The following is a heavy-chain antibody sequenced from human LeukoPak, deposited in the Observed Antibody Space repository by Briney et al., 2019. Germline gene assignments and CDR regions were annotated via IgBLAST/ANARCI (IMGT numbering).Heavy chain of an antibody. CDR1: GGSISSYY. J-gene: IGHJ6*03. CDR3: ARTTEGGYTYGYFYYYYMDV. CDR2: IYYSGST. Sequence: SETLSLTCTVSGGSISSYYWSWIRQPLGKGLEWIGYIYYSGSTNYNPSLKSRVTISVDTSKNQFSLKLTSVTAADTAVYYCARTTEGGYTYGYFYYYYMDVWGKGTTVTISS. V-gene: IGHV4-59*01. D-gene: IGHD5-18*01.